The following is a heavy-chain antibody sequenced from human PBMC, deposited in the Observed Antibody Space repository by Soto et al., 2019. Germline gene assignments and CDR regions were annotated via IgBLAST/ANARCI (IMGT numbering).Heavy chain of an antibody. V-gene: IGHV3-23*01. CDR3: AFHDDSSGFDY. Sequence: EVQLLESGGGLVQPGGSLRLSCAASGFTFSSYAMNWVRQAPEKGLEWVSSISGSGGSTYYTDSVKGRFTISRDNSKNTLYLQMNSLRAGDTAVYYCAFHDDSSGFDYWGQGTLVTVSS. CDR2: ISGSGGST. CDR1: GFTFSSYA. D-gene: IGHD3-22*01. J-gene: IGHJ4*02.